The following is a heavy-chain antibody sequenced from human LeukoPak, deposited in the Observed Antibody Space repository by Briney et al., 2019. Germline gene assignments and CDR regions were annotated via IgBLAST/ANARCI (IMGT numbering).Heavy chain of an antibody. Sequence: GGSLRLSCAASGFTFSSYWMSWVRQAPGKGLEWVANIKQDGSEKYYVDSVKGRFTISRDNAKNSLYLQMNSLRTEDTAMYYCAKCSTSAYTTGWCNWIDPWGQGTLVTVSS. CDR2: IKQDGSEK. D-gene: IGHD6-19*01. CDR1: GFTFSSYW. CDR3: AKCSTSAYTTGWCNWIDP. V-gene: IGHV3-7*01. J-gene: IGHJ5*02.